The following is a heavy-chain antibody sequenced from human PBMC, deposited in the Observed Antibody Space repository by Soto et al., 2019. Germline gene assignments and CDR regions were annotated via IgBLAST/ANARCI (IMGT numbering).Heavy chain of an antibody. CDR3: ARGSGYYYGDDY. Sequence: ASVKVSCKASGYTFTSYAMHWVRQAPGQRLEWMGWINAGNGNTKYSQKFQGRVTITRDTSASTAYMELSSLRSEDTAVYYCARGSGYYYGDDYWGQGTLVTGS. J-gene: IGHJ4*02. CDR2: INAGNGNT. CDR1: GYTFTSYA. V-gene: IGHV1-3*01. D-gene: IGHD3-22*01.